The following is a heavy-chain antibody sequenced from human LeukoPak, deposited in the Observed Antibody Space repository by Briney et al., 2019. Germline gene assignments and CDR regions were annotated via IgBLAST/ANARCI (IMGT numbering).Heavy chain of an antibody. D-gene: IGHD6-13*01. CDR1: GGSISSGGYY. CDR3: ARVNGWLGTEPGYSSSWQKYYFDY. V-gene: IGHV4-31*03. CDR2: IYYSGST. J-gene: IGHJ4*02. Sequence: PSQTLSLTCTVSGGSISSGGYYWSWIRQHPGKGLEWIGYIYYSGSTYYNPSLKSRVTISVDTSKNQFSLKLSSVTAADTAVYYCARVNGWLGTEPGYSSSWQKYYFDYWGQGTLVTVSS.